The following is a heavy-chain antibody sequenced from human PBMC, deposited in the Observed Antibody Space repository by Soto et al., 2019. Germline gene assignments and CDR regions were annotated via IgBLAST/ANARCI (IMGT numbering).Heavy chain of an antibody. Sequence: ASVKVSCKTSGYTFSTFGISWVRQAPGQGLEWMGWISAYTGNTNYAQKLQGRVTMTTDTATNTAYMELRSLRSEDSAVFYCARTDCSSTSCYNYYYYGMDVWGQGTTVTVSS. CDR2: ISAYTGNT. V-gene: IGHV1-18*01. D-gene: IGHD2-2*01. CDR1: GYTFSTFG. CDR3: ARTDCSSTSCYNYYYYGMDV. J-gene: IGHJ6*02.